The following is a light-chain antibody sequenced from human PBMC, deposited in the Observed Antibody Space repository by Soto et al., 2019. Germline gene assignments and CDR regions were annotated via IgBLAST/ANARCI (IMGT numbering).Light chain of an antibody. CDR3: QQYYISWS. V-gene: IGKV1-5*01. CDR1: QTISTW. CDR2: DVS. Sequence: DIQVTHSPPTLSASLGDIVTITCRASQTISTWMAWYQQKPGKVPKLLIFDVSILASGVPSRFSGSGSGTEFTLTISSLQPEDFATYSCQQYYISWSFGQGTKVDIK. J-gene: IGKJ1*01.